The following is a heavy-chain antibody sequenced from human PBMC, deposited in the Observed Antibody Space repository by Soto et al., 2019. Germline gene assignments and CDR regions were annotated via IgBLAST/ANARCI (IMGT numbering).Heavy chain of an antibody. CDR3: ARDSTTSVLRYFDWLLGWFDP. V-gene: IGHV3-74*01. Sequence: EVQLVESGGGLVQPGGSLRLSCAASGFTFSSYWMHWVRQAPGKGLVWVSRINSDGSSTSYADSVKGRFTISRDNAKNTPYLQMNSLRAEDTAVYYCARDSTTSVLRYFDWLLGWFDPWGQGTLVTVSS. D-gene: IGHD3-9*01. J-gene: IGHJ5*02. CDR2: INSDGSST. CDR1: GFTFSSYW.